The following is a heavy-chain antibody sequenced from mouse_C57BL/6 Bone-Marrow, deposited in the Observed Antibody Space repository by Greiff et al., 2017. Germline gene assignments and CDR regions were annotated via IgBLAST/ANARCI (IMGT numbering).Heavy chain of an antibody. V-gene: IGHV1-19*01. J-gene: IGHJ2*01. CDR1: GYTFTDYY. CDR3: ATPYYYGSSYFDY. Sequence: EVQLQESGPVLVKPGASVKMSCKASGYTFTDYYMNWVKQSHGKSLEWIGVINPYNGGTSYNQKFKGKATLTVDKSSSTAYMELNSLTSEDSAVYYCATPYYYGSSYFDYWGQGTTLTVSS. D-gene: IGHD1-1*01. CDR2: INPYNGGT.